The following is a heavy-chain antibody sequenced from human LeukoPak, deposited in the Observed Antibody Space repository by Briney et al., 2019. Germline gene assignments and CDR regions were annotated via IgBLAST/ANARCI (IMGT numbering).Heavy chain of an antibody. Sequence: PSVKLSCKASGYTFTNYYMNWVRQAPGQGLEWMGIINPSGGSTSYAQKFQGRVTVTRDTSTSTVYMELSRLRSEDTAMYYCAREGEIGYDLSDYWGQGTLDPVSS. J-gene: IGHJ4*02. D-gene: IGHD5-12*01. CDR3: AREGEIGYDLSDY. V-gene: IGHV1-46*01. CDR2: INPSGGST. CDR1: GYTFTNYY.